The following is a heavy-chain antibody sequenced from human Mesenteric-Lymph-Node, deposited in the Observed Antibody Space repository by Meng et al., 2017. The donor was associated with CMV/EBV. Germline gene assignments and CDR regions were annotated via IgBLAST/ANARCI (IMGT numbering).Heavy chain of an antibody. CDR2: ISSGGSVI. CDR3: AKADYYGSGSYFSNVNFDY. CDR1: EFTLSSYE. J-gene: IGHJ4*02. D-gene: IGHD3-10*01. Sequence: GESLKISCAASEFTLSSYEMNWVRQAPGKGLEWISFISSGGSVIYYTDSVKGRFTISRDNSKNTLYLQMNSLRAEDTAIYYCAKADYYGSGSYFSNVNFDYWGQGTLVTVSS. V-gene: IGHV3-48*03.